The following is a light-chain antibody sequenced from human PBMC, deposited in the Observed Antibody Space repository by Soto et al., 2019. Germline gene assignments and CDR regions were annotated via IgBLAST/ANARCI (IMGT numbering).Light chain of an antibody. CDR3: QQYDSLPPT. Sequence: DIQMTQSPSSLSASIGDRVTITCQASQDISNSVHWHHQKPGKAPQVLIYDVSHLEAGVPSRFRGNGSATDFTLTITSLRPEDVGTYYCQQYDSLPPTFGQGTKLEIK. J-gene: IGKJ2*01. CDR1: QDISNS. CDR2: DVS. V-gene: IGKV1-33*01.